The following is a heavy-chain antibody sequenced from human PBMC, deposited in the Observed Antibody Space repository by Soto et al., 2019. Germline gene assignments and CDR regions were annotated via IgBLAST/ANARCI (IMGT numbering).Heavy chain of an antibody. D-gene: IGHD1-26*01. J-gene: IGHJ3*02. CDR3: AKVGVGANYDAFDI. CDR1: GFTFRIYS. Sequence: GGSLRLSCAASGFTFRIYSVHWVRQSPGKGLEWVAVMWYDGTNKYYGESVKGRFTISRDNSENTLYLQMNSLRAEDTAVYYCAKVGVGANYDAFDIWGQGTMVTVSS. CDR2: MWYDGTNK. V-gene: IGHV3-33*06.